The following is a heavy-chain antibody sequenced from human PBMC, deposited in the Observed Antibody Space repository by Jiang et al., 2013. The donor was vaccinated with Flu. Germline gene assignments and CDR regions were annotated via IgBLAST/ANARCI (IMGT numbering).Heavy chain of an antibody. D-gene: IGHD3-10*01. CDR3: ARDPRFGEFHRGYYYYYGMDV. V-gene: IGHV3-30-3*01. J-gene: IGHJ6*02. Sequence: LSCAASGFTFSSYAMHWVRQAPGKGLEWVAVISYDGSNKYYADSVKGRFTISRDNSKNTLYLQMNSLRAEDTAVYYCARDPRFGEFHRGYYYYYGMDVWGQGTTVTVSS. CDR2: ISYDGSNK. CDR1: GFTFSSYA.